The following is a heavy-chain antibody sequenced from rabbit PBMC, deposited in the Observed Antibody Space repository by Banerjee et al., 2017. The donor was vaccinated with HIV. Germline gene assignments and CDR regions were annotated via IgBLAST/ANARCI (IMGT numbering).Heavy chain of an antibody. J-gene: IGHJ4*01. Sequence: QQQLEESGGGLVKPEGSLTLTCKASGFDFSSYYYMCWVRQAPGKGLELIACIYTGSGGTWYASWVNGRFTISRSTSLNTVDLKMTSLTAADTATYFCASSGVAGYDYTTTGYFKLRGQGTLVTVS. D-gene: IGHD6-1*01. CDR2: IYTGSGGT. V-gene: IGHV1S43*01. CDR1: GFDFSSYYY. CDR3: ASSGVAGYDYTTTGYFKL.